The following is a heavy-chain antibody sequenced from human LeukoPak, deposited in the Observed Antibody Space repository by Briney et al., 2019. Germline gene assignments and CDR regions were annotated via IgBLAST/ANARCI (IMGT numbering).Heavy chain of an antibody. V-gene: IGHV5-51*01. CDR2: IYPGDSDT. J-gene: IGHJ4*02. CDR3: ARRQDSGYDFDF. D-gene: IGHD5-12*01. Sequence: NRGESLKISCKGSGYTFSNYWIAWVRQTSGKGLEWIGIIYPGDSDTRYSPSFQGQVTLSADKSTNTAHLQWSSLKASDTAIYYCARRQDSGYDFDFWGQGTLVTVSS. CDR1: GYTFSNYW.